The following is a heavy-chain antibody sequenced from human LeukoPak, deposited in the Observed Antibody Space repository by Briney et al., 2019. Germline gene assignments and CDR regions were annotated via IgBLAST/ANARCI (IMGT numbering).Heavy chain of an antibody. J-gene: IGHJ4*02. Sequence: GSLRLSCAASGFTFSNYNMNWVRQAPGKGLEWVSYTSSSSRTIYYADSVRGRFSISRDNAKNSLYLQMNSLRDEDTAVYYCARAQAGGDSYYDSGTSPNIHYWGQGTLVTVSS. D-gene: IGHD3-16*01. CDR2: TSSSSRTI. CDR3: ARAQAGGDSYYDSGTSPNIHY. CDR1: GFTFSNYN. V-gene: IGHV3-48*02.